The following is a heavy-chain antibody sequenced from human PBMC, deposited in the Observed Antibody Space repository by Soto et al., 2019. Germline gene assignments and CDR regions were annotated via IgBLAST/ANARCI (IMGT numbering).Heavy chain of an antibody. V-gene: IGHV1-69*06. CDR3: ASTTTVQHGGVRDY. J-gene: IGHJ4*02. CDR2: IIPIFGTA. Sequence: QVQLVQSGAEVKKPGSSVKVSCKASGGTFSSYAISWVRQAPGQGLEWMGGIIPIFGTANYAQKFQGRVTITADKSTSTAYMELSSLSSADTSVYYCASTTTVQHGGVRDYWGQGTLVTVSS. D-gene: IGHD4-4*01. CDR1: GGTFSSYA.